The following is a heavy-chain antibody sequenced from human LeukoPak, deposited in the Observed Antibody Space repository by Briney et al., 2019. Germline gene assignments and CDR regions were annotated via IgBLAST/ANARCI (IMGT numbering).Heavy chain of an antibody. Sequence: PGGSLRLSCAASGFTFSSYWMSWVRQAPGKGLEWVANIKQDGSEKYYVDSVKGRFTISRDNAKNSLYLQMNSLRAEDTAVYYCARGPPDYGDYYDYWGQGTLVTVSS. CDR2: IKQDGSEK. CDR3: ARGPPDYGDYYDY. D-gene: IGHD4-17*01. CDR1: GFTFSSYW. J-gene: IGHJ4*02. V-gene: IGHV3-7*04.